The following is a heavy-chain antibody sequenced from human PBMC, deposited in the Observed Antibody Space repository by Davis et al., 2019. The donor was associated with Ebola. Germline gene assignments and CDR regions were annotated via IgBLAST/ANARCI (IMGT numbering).Heavy chain of an antibody. CDR3: AIFFSSSENRFDP. V-gene: IGHV4-4*02. D-gene: IGHD6-6*01. CDR2: IYYSGTT. J-gene: IGHJ5*02. Sequence: MPSETLSLTCAVSGDSISSTNWWTWVRQPPGKGLEWIGEIYYSGTTNYNPSLRSRVSMSIDKARNQFSLELTSVTAADTAVYYCAIFFSSSENRFDPWGQGTLVIVSS. CDR1: GDSISSTNW.